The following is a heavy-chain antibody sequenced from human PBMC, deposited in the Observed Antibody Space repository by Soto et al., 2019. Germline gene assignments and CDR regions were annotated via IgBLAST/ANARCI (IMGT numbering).Heavy chain of an antibody. J-gene: IGHJ5*02. V-gene: IGHV3-23*01. CDR1: GFTFSSYA. CDR3: VKDAVYYYDSSGSRFDP. CDR2: ISGSGGST. D-gene: IGHD3-22*01. Sequence: EVQLLESGGGLVQPGGSLRLSCAASGFTFSSYAMSWVRQAPGKGPEWVSAISGSGGSTYYADSVKGRFTISRDNSKNTLYLQMNSLRAEDTAVYYCVKDAVYYYDSSGSRFDPWGQGTLVTVSS.